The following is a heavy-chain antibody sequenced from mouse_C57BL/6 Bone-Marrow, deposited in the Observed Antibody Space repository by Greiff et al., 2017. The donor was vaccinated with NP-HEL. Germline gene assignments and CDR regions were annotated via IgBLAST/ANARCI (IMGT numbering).Heavy chain of an antibody. CDR3: AREGSTTGFAY. CDR2: IDPSDSYT. Sequence: QVQLQQPGAELVKPGASVKLSCKASGYTFTSYWMQWVKQRPGQGLEWIGEIDPSDSYTNYNQKFKGKATLTVDTSSSTAYMQLSSLTSEDSAVYYCAREGSTTGFAYWGQGTLVTVS. CDR1: GYTFTSYW. D-gene: IGHD1-1*01. V-gene: IGHV1-50*01. J-gene: IGHJ3*01.